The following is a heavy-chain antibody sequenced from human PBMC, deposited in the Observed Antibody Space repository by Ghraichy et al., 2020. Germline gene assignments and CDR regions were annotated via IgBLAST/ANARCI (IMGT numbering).Heavy chain of an antibody. V-gene: IGHV2-5*01. Sequence: SGPTLVKPTQTLTLTCTFSGFSLTTGGANVGWIRQPPGKALDWVALIYWHDEKRFNPSLKNRLAITKDTSNNQVVLTMTDMDPKDTATYYCARGSGVRIGSHWFDTWGQGILVTVSS. J-gene: IGHJ5*02. CDR3: ARGSGVRIGSHWFDT. CDR2: IYWHDEK. D-gene: IGHD3-10*02. CDR1: GFSLTTGGAN.